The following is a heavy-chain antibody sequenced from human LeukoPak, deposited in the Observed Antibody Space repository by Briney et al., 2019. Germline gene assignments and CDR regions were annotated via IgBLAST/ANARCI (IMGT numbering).Heavy chain of an antibody. J-gene: IGHJ4*02. V-gene: IGHV3-30-3*01. Sequence: GGSLRLSCAASGFTFSRYAMHWVRQAPGKGLEWVAVISYDGSSKSYADSVKGRFTISRDNSKNTLSLQLNSLRAEDTAVYYCARDVTKVTTPPIDYWGQGTLVTVSS. CDR3: ARDVTKVTTPPIDY. D-gene: IGHD4-17*01. CDR2: ISYDGSSK. CDR1: GFTFSRYA.